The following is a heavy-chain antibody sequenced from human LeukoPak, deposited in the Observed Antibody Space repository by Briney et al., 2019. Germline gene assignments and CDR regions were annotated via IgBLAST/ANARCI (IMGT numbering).Heavy chain of an antibody. Sequence: PGGSLRLSCAASGFTFSSYGMNWVRQAPGKGLEWVSSISSSSSYIYYADSVKGRFTISRDNAKNSLYLQMNSLRAEDTAVYYCARDSMIGSTMDVWGQGTTVTVSS. J-gene: IGHJ6*02. CDR1: GFTFSSYG. CDR2: ISSSSSYI. D-gene: IGHD5/OR15-5a*01. V-gene: IGHV3-21*01. CDR3: ARDSMIGSTMDV.